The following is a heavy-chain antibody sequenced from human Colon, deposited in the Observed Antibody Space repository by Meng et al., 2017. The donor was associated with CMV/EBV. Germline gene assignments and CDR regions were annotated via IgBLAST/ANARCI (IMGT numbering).Heavy chain of an antibody. V-gene: IGHV1-2*02. CDR1: GFPFRDYN. CDR3: VRSSGWSLFDY. CDR2: IRSDGSAT. D-gene: IGHD6-19*01. J-gene: IGHJ4*02. Sequence: QVRPWRLGAGVKDSGASVTVACKHSGFPFRDYNMTWVRQAPGQGLDGMGWIRSDGSATNYAQKFRGRVTMTRDASVSTAYMELSGLTSDDTAVYFCVRSSGWSLFDYWGPGALVTVSS.